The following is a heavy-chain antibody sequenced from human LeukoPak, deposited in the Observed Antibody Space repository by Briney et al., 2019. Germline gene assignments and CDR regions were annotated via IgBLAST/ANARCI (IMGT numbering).Heavy chain of an antibody. CDR2: ISYDGSNK. CDR1: GFTFSSYA. D-gene: IGHD5-24*01. J-gene: IGHJ3*02. V-gene: IGHV3-30-3*01. CDR3: ARALGYNLDAFDI. Sequence: PGRSLRLSCAASGFTFSSYAMHWVRQALGKGLEWVAVISYDGSNKYYADSVKGRFTISRDNSKNTLYLQMNSLRAEDTAVYYCARALGYNLDAFDIWGQGTMVTVSS.